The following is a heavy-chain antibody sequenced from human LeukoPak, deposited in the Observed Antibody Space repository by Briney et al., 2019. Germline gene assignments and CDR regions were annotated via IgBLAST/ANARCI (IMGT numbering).Heavy chain of an antibody. J-gene: IGHJ4*02. Sequence: SETLSLTCNVSGDYITTTNYYGAWIRQPPGKGLEWVASVFYSGTTYYNPSLKSRVVISMDTSKKQISLTLSSVTATDTAIYYCARRSRLYKHETTGYHDSWGQGTLVTVSS. CDR1: GDYITTTNYY. CDR2: VFYSGTT. D-gene: IGHD3-9*01. V-gene: IGHV4-39*01. CDR3: ARRSRLYKHETTGYHDS.